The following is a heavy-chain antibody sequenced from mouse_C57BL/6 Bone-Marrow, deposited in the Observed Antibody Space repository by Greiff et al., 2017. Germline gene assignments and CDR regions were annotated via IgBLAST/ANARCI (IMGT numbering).Heavy chain of an antibody. CDR1: GFTFSSYA. D-gene: IGHD4-1*01. V-gene: IGHV5-4*03. J-gene: IGHJ4*01. CDR3: ARGNWDEAMDY. CDR2: ISDGGSYT. Sequence: EVKVVESGGGLVKPGGSLKLSCAASGFTFSSYAMSWVRQTPEKRLEWVATISDGGSYTYYPDNVKGRFTISRDNAKNNLYLQMSHLKSEDTAMYYCARGNWDEAMDYWGQGTSVTVSS.